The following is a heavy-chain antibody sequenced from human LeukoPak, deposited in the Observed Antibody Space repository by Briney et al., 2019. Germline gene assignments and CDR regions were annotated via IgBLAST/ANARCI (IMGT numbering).Heavy chain of an antibody. V-gene: IGHV4-59*01. J-gene: IGHJ6*03. CDR3: ARSNTGYHMDV. Sequence: SETLSLTCTVSGGSIGSYYWSWIRQPPGKGLEWIGYIYYSGSTNYNPSLKSRVTISVDTSKNQFSLKLSSVTAADTAVYYCARSNTGYHMDVWGKGTTVTVSS. CDR1: GGSIGSYY. D-gene: IGHD4-11*01. CDR2: IYYSGST.